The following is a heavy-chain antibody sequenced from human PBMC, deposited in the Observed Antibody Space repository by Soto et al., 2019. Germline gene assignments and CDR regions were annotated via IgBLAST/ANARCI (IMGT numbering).Heavy chain of an antibody. J-gene: IGHJ1*01. D-gene: IGHD2-21*02. CDR1: GFTFSSYA. V-gene: IGHV3-74*01. CDR3: ARDGGDADTFFQH. CDR2: IKSDGTST. Sequence: EVQLLESGGGLVQPGGSLRLSCAASGFTFSSYAMSWVRQAPGKGLEWVSRIKSDGTSTSYADSVKGRFTISRDNAKNTLYLQMNSLRAEDTAVYYCARDGGDADTFFQHWGQGTLVTVSS.